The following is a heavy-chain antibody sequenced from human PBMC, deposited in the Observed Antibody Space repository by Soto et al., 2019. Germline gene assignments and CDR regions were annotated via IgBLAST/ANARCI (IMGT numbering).Heavy chain of an antibody. CDR1: GFTFSSYA. J-gene: IGHJ6*02. Sequence: PVGSLRLSCAASGFTFSSYAMSWVRQAPGKGLEWVSAISGSGGSTYYADSVKGRFTISRDNSKNTLYLQMNSLRAEDTAVYYCAKASSSWYPYYYGMDVWAQGTTVTVSS. CDR2: ISGSGGST. V-gene: IGHV3-23*01. CDR3: AKASSSWYPYYYGMDV. D-gene: IGHD6-13*01.